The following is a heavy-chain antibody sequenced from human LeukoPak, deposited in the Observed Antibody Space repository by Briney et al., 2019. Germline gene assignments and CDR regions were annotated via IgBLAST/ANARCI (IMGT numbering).Heavy chain of an antibody. CDR3: AREXYTXXXFGSLDI. CDR1: GFTFSNFL. V-gene: IGHV3-30-3*01. D-gene: IGHD3-10*01. J-gene: IGHJ3*02. CDR2: ISYDGSKK. Sequence: PGGSLRLSCEASGFTFSNFLMHWVRQAPGKGLEWVAVISYDGSKKYYADSVRGRCTISRDNSKSTLYLQMNSLRADDTAVYYCAREXYTXXXFGSLDIWGQXTMVTVS.